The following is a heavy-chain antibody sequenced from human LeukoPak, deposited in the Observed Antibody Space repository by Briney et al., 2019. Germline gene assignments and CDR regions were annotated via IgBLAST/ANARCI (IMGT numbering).Heavy chain of an antibody. Sequence: QPGGSLRLSCAASGFTFRNDWMSWVRQAPGKGLEWVANVKQDGSEKDYVDSVKGRFTISRDNAKNLLYLQMNSLRTEDTVVYYCSRVGPGGAEPFDYWGQGTLVTDSS. CDR3: SRVGPGGAEPFDY. D-gene: IGHD4-23*01. V-gene: IGHV3-7*03. CDR1: GFTFRNDW. J-gene: IGHJ4*02. CDR2: VKQDGSEK.